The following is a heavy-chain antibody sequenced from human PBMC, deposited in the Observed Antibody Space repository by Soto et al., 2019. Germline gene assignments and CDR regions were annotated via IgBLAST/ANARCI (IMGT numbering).Heavy chain of an antibody. J-gene: IGHJ5*02. CDR1: GGSISSGGYS. V-gene: IGHV4-30-2*01. Sequence: QLQLQESGSGLVKHSQTLSLTCAVSGGSISSGGYSWSWTRQPPGKGLEWIGYIYHSGSTYYNPSLKSRVTISVDRSKNQFSLKLSSVTAADSAVYYCAGVRGPYCGGECYPPTPNWFDPWGQGTLVTVSS. CDR3: AGVRGPYCGGECYPPTPNWFDP. D-gene: IGHD2-21*01. CDR2: IYHSGST.